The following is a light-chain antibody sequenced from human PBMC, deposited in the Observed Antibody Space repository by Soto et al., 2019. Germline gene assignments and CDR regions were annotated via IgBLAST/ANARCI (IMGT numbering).Light chain of an antibody. CDR2: KAS. CDR3: QQYNDSFPYT. CDR1: QSISTW. V-gene: IGKV1-5*03. J-gene: IGKJ2*01. Sequence: DIQITQPPSTLSASVGDRVTITCRASQSISTWLAWYQQKPGTAPKLLIYKASTLESGVPSRFSGSRSGTEFTLTVSSLQPDDFATYYCQQYNDSFPYTFGQGTKVDIK.